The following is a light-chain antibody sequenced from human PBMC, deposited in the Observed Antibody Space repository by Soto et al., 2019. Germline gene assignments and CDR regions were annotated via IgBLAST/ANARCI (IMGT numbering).Light chain of an antibody. J-gene: IGLJ2*01. CDR3: ATWDDSLSGPV. CDR1: SSNIGSNY. CDR2: KST. Sequence: QSVLTQPPSASGTPGQRVTISCSGSSSNIGSNYVYWYQQLPGTAPKLLIYKSTQRPSGVPDRFSGSKSGTSASLAISGLRSEDEADYYCATWDDSLSGPVFGGGTKPTVL. V-gene: IGLV1-47*01.